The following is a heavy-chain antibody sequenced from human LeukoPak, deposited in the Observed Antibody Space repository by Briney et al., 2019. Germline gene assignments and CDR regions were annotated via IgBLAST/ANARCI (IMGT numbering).Heavy chain of an antibody. V-gene: IGHV3-23*01. J-gene: IGHJ4*02. CDR1: GFTFSSYS. D-gene: IGHD3-3*01. Sequence: GGSLRLSCAASGFTFSSYSMNWVRQAPGKGLEWVSAISGSGGSTYYADSVKGRFTISRDNSKNTLYLQMNSLRAEDTAVYYCAKGEAYYDFWSGYQSINYFDYWGQGTLVTVSS. CDR3: AKGEAYYDFWSGYQSINYFDY. CDR2: ISGSGGST.